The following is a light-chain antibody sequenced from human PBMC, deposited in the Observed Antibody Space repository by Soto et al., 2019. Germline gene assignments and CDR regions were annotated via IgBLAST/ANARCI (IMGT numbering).Light chain of an antibody. CDR2: EDN. CDR3: GAWDISLSGGV. J-gene: IGLJ7*01. CDR1: SSNIGIDF. V-gene: IGLV1-51*02. Sequence: QSVLTQPPSVSAAPGQEDTISCSGSSSNIGIDFVSWYQHLPGTAPKLLIYEDNKRPSWIPDRFSGSKSGTLATLVITGLQTGDEADYYCGAWDISLSGGVFGGGTQLTVL.